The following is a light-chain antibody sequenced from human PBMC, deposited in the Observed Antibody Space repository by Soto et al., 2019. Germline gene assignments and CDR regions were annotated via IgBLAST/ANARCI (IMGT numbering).Light chain of an antibody. Sequence: QSALTQPASVSGSPGQSITISCTGTSSNLGAYNSVSWYQHHPDKAPKLMIYNVNYRPSGVSNRFSGYKSGNTASLTISGLQAEDEADYYCSSYTSSDTWVFGGGTKLTVL. CDR3: SSYTSSDTWV. V-gene: IGLV2-14*03. CDR2: NVN. J-gene: IGLJ3*02. CDR1: SSNLGAYNS.